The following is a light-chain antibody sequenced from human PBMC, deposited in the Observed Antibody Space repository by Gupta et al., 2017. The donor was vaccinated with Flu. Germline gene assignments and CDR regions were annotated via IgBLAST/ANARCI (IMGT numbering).Light chain of an antibody. J-gene: IGKJ1*01. CDR1: QDIGRF. V-gene: IGKV1-27*01. CDR3: QKYENDPRT. Sequence: GDRVFITCRTRQDIGRFLAWYQQKPGIAPNLLVYLASSFHSAVPSRFSASGSGTEFTLTISSLQPDDVATYYCQKYENDPRTFGQGTRV. CDR2: LAS.